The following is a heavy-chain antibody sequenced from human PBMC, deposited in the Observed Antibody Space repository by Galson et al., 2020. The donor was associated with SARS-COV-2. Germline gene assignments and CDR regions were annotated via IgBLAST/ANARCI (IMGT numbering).Heavy chain of an antibody. CDR1: GPSISSGSYS. CDR2: ISHSGGT. Sequence: SETLSLTCAVSGPSISSGSYSWNWIRQPPGKGLEWIGYISHSGGTYYNPSLKSRVTSSGDRSKNQFSLRLSSVTAADTAVYYCARLHYGEYAPEAFDIWGPGTRVTVAS. CDR3: ARLHYGEYAPEAFDI. D-gene: IGHD4-17*01. V-gene: IGHV4-30-2*01. J-gene: IGHJ3*02.